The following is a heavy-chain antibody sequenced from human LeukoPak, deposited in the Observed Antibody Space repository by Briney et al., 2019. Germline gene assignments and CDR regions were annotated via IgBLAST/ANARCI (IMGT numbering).Heavy chain of an antibody. Sequence: GGPLRLSCSASGFPFSSYAMHWVRQAPGKGLEYVSAISDSGGSTYYADSVKGRFTISRDNSKNTLSLQMSSLRGEDTGVYFCVGGYSFGPYGMHVWG. J-gene: IGHJ6*01. CDR3: VGGYSFGPYGMHV. V-gene: IGHV3-64D*09. CDR1: GFPFSSYA. D-gene: IGHD2-15*01. CDR2: ISDSGGST.